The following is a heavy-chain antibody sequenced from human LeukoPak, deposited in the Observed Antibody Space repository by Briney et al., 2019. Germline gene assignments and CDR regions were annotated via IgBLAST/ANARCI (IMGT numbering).Heavy chain of an antibody. CDR2: IRSKAYGGTT. J-gene: IGHJ5*02. CDR1: GFTFGDYA. D-gene: IGHD3-22*01. CDR3: TRDQLEGFYDSSGYYYTVDL. Sequence: GGSLRLSCTASGFTFGDYAMSCVRQAPGKGLEWVGFIRSKAYGGTTEYAASVKGRFTISRDDSKSIAYLQMNSLNTEDTAVYYCTRDQLEGFYDSSGYYYTVDLWGQGTLVTVSS. V-gene: IGHV3-49*04.